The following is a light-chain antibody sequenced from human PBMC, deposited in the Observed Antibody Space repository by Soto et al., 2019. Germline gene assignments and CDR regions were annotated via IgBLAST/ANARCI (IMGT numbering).Light chain of an antibody. J-gene: IGKJ1*01. Sequence: IQLTQSPSSLSASVGDRVTIACRASKAIRTDLSWYQQKPGKAPKLLIYAASSLQSGVPSRFSGSGSGTDFTLTISSLQPEDFATYYCQQSYSTSVTFGQGTKVDIK. CDR2: AAS. V-gene: IGKV1-39*01. CDR1: KAIRTD. CDR3: QQSYSTSVT.